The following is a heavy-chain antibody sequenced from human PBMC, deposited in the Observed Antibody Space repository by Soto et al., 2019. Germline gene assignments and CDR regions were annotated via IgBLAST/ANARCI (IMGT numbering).Heavy chain of an antibody. D-gene: IGHD1-26*01. J-gene: IGHJ4*02. CDR3: ARVGGSYYPEYYFDY. CDR2: IYSGGST. Sequence: EVQLVETGGGLIQPGGSLRLSCAASGFTVSSNYMSWVRQAPGKGLEWVSVIYSGGSTYYADSVKGRFTISRDNSKNTLYLQMNSLRAEDTAVYYCARVGGSYYPEYYFDYWGQGTLVTVSS. CDR1: GFTVSSNY. V-gene: IGHV3-53*02.